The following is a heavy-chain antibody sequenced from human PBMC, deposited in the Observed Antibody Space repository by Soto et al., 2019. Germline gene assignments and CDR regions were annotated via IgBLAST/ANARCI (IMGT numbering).Heavy chain of an antibody. CDR2: ISAYNGNT. J-gene: IGHJ5*02. CDR3: ARVDAFWSGYYNWFDP. V-gene: IGHV1-18*01. Sequence: QVPLVQSGAEVKKPGASVKVSCKASGYTYTSYGISWVRQAPGQGLEWMGWISAYNGNTNYAQKLQGRVTMTTDTSTSTAYMELRSLRSDDTAVYYCARVDAFWSGYYNWFDPWGQGTLVTVSS. CDR1: GYTYTSYG. D-gene: IGHD3-3*01.